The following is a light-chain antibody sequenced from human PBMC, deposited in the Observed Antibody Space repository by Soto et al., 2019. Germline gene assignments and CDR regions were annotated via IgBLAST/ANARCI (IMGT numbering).Light chain of an antibody. CDR2: GAS. CDR3: QQYAASPRT. J-gene: IGKJ1*01. V-gene: IGKV3-20*01. Sequence: EIVLTQSPGTLSLYPREKATLSCRASQSIGNNYLAWYQHKPGQAPRLLIYGASNRAPGTPDRFSGSGSGTDFTLTIRRLEPEDFAIYYCQQYAASPRTFGQGTQVEVK. CDR1: QSIGNNY.